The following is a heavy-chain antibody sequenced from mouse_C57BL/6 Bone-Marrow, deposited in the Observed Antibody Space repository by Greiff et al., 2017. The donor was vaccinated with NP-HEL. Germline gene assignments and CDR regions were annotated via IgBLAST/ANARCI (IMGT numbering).Heavy chain of an antibody. CDR1: GYTFTDYY. V-gene: IGHV1-76*01. J-gene: IGHJ1*03. CDR2: IYPGSGNT. CDR3: ASPNYYGSSFYWYFDV. D-gene: IGHD1-1*01. Sequence: VQRVESGAELVRPGASVKLSCKASGYTFTDYYINWVKQRPGQGLEWIARIYPGSGNTYYNEKFKGKATLTAEKSSSTAYMQLSSLTSEDSAVYFCASPNYYGSSFYWYFDVWGTGTTVTVSS.